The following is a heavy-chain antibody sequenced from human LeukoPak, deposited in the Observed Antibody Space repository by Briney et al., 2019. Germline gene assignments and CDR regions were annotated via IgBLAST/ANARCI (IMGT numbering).Heavy chain of an antibody. CDR3: ARDEQYQLLSQGFDP. D-gene: IGHD2-2*01. V-gene: IGHV3-21*01. CDR1: GFTFSSYS. CDR2: ISSSSSYI. Sequence: SGGSLRLSCAASGFTFSSYSMNWVRQAPGKGLEWVSSISSSSSYIYYADSVKGRFTISRDNANNSLYLQTNSLRAEDTVVYYCARDEQYQLLSQGFDPWGQGTLVTVSS. J-gene: IGHJ5*02.